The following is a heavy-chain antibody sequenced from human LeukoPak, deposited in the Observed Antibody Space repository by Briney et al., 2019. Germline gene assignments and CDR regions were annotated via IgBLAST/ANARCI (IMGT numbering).Heavy chain of an antibody. Sequence: GGSLRLSCAASGFTFSSYGMHWVRQAPGKGLEWVAFIRYDGSNKYYADSVKGRFTISRDNSKNTLYLQMNSLRAEDTAVYYCAKDRTNSGSYLDFDYWGQGTLVTVSS. D-gene: IGHD1-26*01. CDR1: GFTFSSYG. CDR3: AKDRTNSGSYLDFDY. V-gene: IGHV3-30*02. CDR2: IRYDGSNK. J-gene: IGHJ4*02.